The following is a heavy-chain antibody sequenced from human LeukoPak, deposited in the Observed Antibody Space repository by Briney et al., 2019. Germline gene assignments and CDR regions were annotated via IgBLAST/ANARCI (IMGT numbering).Heavy chain of an antibody. J-gene: IGHJ3*02. CDR3: AKDQPTVVTPAPGDAFDI. CDR1: GFTFSSYG. CDR2: IRYDGSNK. V-gene: IGHV3-30*02. D-gene: IGHD4-23*01. Sequence: GRSLRLSCAASGFTFSSYGMHWVRQAPGKGLQWVAFIRYDGSNKYYADSVKGRFTISRDNSKNTLYLQMNSLRAEDTAVYYCAKDQPTVVTPAPGDAFDIWGQGTMVTVSS.